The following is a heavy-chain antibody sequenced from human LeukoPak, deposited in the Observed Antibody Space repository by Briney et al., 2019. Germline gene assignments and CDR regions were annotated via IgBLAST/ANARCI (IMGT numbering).Heavy chain of an antibody. CDR3: TSFKYGDNLRY. D-gene: IGHD4-17*01. V-gene: IGHV3-49*03. Sequence: PGGSLRLPCAASGFTFGDYAMSWFRQAPGKGLEWVGFIRNKAYGGTTEYAASVKGRFTISRDDSKSIAYLQMNSLKVEDTAVYYCTSFKYGDNLRYWGQGTLVTVSS. CDR1: GFTFGDYA. J-gene: IGHJ4*02. CDR2: IRNKAYGGTT.